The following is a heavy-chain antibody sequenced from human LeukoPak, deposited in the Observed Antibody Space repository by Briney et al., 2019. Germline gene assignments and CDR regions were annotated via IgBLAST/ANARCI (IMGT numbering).Heavy chain of an antibody. CDR1: GGSLSGYY. J-gene: IGHJ4*02. D-gene: IGHD3-22*01. CDR3: ARGQYYYYDSSGYYSWFDY. Sequence: SETLSLTCAVSGGSLSGYYWSWIRQPAGKGLEWLGRIYTSGSTNYNPSLKSRVTMSVDTSKNQFSLKLSSVTAADTAVYYCARGQYYYYDSSGYYSWFDYWGQGTLVTVSS. V-gene: IGHV4-4*07. CDR2: IYTSGST.